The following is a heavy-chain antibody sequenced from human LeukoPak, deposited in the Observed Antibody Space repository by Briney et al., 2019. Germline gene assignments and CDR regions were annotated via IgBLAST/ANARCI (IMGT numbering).Heavy chain of an antibody. J-gene: IGHJ4*02. D-gene: IGHD6-19*01. Sequence: GGSLRLSCAASGFTFSSYSMNWVRQAPGKGLEWVSYISSSSSTIYYADSVKGRFTISRDNAKNSLYLQMNSLRAEDTAVYYCARDYSGWRFDYWGQGTLVTVSS. CDR1: GFTFSSYS. CDR2: ISSSSSTI. V-gene: IGHV3-48*04. CDR3: ARDYSGWRFDY.